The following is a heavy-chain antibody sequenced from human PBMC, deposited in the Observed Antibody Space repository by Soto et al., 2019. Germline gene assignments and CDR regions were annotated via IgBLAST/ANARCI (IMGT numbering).Heavy chain of an antibody. V-gene: IGHV3-23*01. CDR1: GFSFSSYA. Sequence: VQLLESGGGLVQPGGSLRLSCAASGFSFSSYAMVWVRQAPGKGLEWVAVISARGGSSYFADSVKGRFTLSRDNSKNVLSLEMNSLRAEDTAIYFCAKGSIEYSASGDNWGQGTLVVVSS. J-gene: IGHJ4*02. CDR3: AKGSIEYSASGDN. CDR2: ISARGGSS. D-gene: IGHD5-12*01.